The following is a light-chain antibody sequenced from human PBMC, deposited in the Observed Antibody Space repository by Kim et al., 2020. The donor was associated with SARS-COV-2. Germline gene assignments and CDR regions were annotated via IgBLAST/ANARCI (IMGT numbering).Light chain of an antibody. J-gene: IGLJ2*01. CDR1: IIGSKS. CDR3: QVWDSSSDHRVV. CDR2: YDS. V-gene: IGLV3-21*04. Sequence: GKTARITGGGDIIGSKSVQWYQQKPGQAPVLVIYYDSDRPSGIPERFSGSNSGNTATLTISRVEAGDEADYYCQVWDSSSDHRVVFGGGTQLTVL.